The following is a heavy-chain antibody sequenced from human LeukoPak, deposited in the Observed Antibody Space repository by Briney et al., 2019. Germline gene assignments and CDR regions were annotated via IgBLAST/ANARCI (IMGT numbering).Heavy chain of an antibody. CDR3: AREDSSSWALGAFDI. V-gene: IGHV3-11*01. CDR1: GFTFSDYY. Sequence: PGGSLRLSCAASGFTFSDYYMSWIRQAPGKGLEWVSYISSSGSTIYYADSVKGRFTISRDNAKNSLYLQMNSLRAEDTAVYYCAREDSSSWALGAFDIWGQGTMVTVSS. J-gene: IGHJ3*02. D-gene: IGHD6-6*01. CDR2: ISSSGSTI.